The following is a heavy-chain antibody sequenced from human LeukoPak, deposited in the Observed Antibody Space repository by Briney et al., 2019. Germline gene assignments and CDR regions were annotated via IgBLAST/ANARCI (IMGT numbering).Heavy chain of an antibody. CDR1: GGSISSSSYY. CDR2: IYYSGST. J-gene: IGHJ6*02. D-gene: IGHD3-10*01. CDR3: ARGRRLAYYGSGRVNYYYYYGMDV. Sequence: SETLSLTCTVSGGSISSSSYYWGWIRQPPGKGLEWIGSIYYSGSTYYNPSLKSRVTISVDTSKNQFSLKLSSVTAADTAVYYCARGRRLAYYGSGRVNYYYYYGMDVWGQGTTVTVSS. V-gene: IGHV4-39*07.